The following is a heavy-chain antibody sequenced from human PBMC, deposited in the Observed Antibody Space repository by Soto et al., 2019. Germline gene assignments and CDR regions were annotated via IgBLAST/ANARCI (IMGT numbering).Heavy chain of an antibody. V-gene: IGHV3-23*01. J-gene: IGHJ6*02. CDR3: ARYIPGVRYYGMDV. Sequence: GGSLRLSCAASGFTFSSYAMSWVRQAPGKGLEWVSAISGSGGSTYYADSVKGRFTISSDNSGNTLFLEMYSLRAEETAVYYCARYIPGVRYYGMDVWGQGTTVTVSS. CDR1: GFTFSSYA. CDR2: ISGSGGST. D-gene: IGHD2-2*01.